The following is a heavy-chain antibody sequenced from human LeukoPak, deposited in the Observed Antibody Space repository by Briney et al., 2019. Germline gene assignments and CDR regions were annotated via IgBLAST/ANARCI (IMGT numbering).Heavy chain of an antibody. V-gene: IGHV1-69*04. CDR3: ARGPSDYYDSSGYYWAY. CDR2: IIPILGIA. D-gene: IGHD3-22*01. J-gene: IGHJ4*02. CDR1: GGTFSSYA. Sequence: ASVKVSCKASGGTFSSYAISWVRQAPGQGLEWMGRIIPILGIANYAQKFQGRVTITADKSTSTDYMELSSLRSEDTAVYYCARGPSDYYDSSGYYWAYWGQGTLVTVSS.